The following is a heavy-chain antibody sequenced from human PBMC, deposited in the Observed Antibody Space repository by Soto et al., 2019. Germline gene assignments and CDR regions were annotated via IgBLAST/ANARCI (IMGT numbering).Heavy chain of an antibody. CDR2: SGNT. CDR3: ARGADDFSSGYYYEY. J-gene: IGHJ4*02. CDR1: GYTFSRHG. V-gene: IGHV1-18*04. D-gene: IGHD3-3*01. Sequence: QVQLVQSGAEVKKPGASVTVSCTASGYTFSRHGISWVRQAPGQGLEWMAWSGNTNYAQKFQGRLTLTTNPSTRTAYMELRSLRSDDTAVYYCARGADDFSSGYYYEYWGQGTLVTVS.